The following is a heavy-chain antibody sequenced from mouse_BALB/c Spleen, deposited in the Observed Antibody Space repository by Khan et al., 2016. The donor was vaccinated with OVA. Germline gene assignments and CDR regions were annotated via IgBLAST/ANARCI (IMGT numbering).Heavy chain of an antibody. CDR2: IYPGSGTT. CDR3: ARSYDGAWFAY. J-gene: IGHJ3*01. D-gene: IGHD1-1*01. CDR1: GYTFTDYV. Sequence: VQLQESGPELVKPGASVKMSCKASGYTFTDYVISWVKQRTGQGLEWIGEIYPGSGTTYNNEKFNGKATLTADKSSNTAYMQLSSLTSEDSAVXFCARSYDGAWFAYWGQGTLVTVST. V-gene: IGHV1-81*01.